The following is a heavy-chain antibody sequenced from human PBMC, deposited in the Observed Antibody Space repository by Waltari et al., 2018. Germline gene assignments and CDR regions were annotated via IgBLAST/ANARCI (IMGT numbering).Heavy chain of an antibody. J-gene: IGHJ3*02. CDR2: VIPIYGTP. CDR3: AKREIGYAFDT. CDR1: GGTCGRYA. D-gene: IGHD1-26*01. V-gene: IGHV1-69*12. Sequence: QVPLVQSGAEVKQPGSSVKVSCTASGGTCGRYAITWVRQAPGQGLEWVGGVIPIYGTPNYEAKFQGRVTVTADASTSTAYLEVRRLRSEDTAVYYCAKREIGYAFDTWGQGTMVIVSS.